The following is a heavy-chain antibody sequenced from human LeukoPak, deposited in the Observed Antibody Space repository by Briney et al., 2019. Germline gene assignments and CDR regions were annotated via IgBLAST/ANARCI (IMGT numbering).Heavy chain of an antibody. CDR2: IYYSGST. D-gene: IGHD3-3*01. V-gene: IGHV4-39*01. CDR3: ARHQNYDFWSGYYTPNWFDP. CDR1: GGSISSSSYY. J-gene: IGHJ5*02. Sequence: SETLSLTCTVSGGSISSSSYYWGWIRQPPGKGLEWIGSIYYSGSTYYNPSLKSRVTISVDTSKNQFSLKLSSATAADTAVYYCARHQNYDFWSGYYTPNWFDPWGQGTLVTVSS.